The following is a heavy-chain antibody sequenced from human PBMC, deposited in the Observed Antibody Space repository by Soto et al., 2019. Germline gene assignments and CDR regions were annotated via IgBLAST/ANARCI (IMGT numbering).Heavy chain of an antibody. CDR2: IKQDGSEK. CDR1: GFTFSSFW. D-gene: IGHD1-26*01. CDR3: VRDRSGSYLEGFDY. Sequence: EVQLVESGGGLVQLGGSRRLSCAASGFTFSSFWMTWVRQAPGQGLEWVANIKQDGSEKYYVDSVKGRFTISRDNARNSLFLEMKSLRSEDTAVYSCVRDRSGSYLEGFDYWGQGTRVTVSS. J-gene: IGHJ4*02. V-gene: IGHV3-7*01.